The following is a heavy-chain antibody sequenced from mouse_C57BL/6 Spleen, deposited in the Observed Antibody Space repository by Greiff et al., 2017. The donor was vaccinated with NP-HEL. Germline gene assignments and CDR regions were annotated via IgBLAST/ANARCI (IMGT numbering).Heavy chain of an antibody. V-gene: IGHV14-4*01. CDR1: GFNIKDDY. D-gene: IGHD1-1*01. J-gene: IGHJ2*01. CDR3: TTYMRVVATGGFDY. Sequence: EVQLQQSGAELVRPGASVKLSCTASGFNIKDDYMHWVKQRPEQGLEWIGWIDPENGDTEYASKFQGKATITADTSSNPADLQLSSLTSEDTAVYYCTTYMRVVATGGFDYWGQGTTLTVSS. CDR2: IDPENGDT.